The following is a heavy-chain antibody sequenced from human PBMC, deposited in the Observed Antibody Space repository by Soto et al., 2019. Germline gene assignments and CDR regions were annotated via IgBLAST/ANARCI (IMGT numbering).Heavy chain of an antibody. D-gene: IGHD5-18*01. CDR1: GFTFSSYA. J-gene: IGHJ4*02. V-gene: IGHV3-30-3*01. Sequence: QVQLVESGGGVVQPGRSLRLSCAASGFTFSSYAMHWVRQAPGKGLEWVAVISYDGSNKYYADSVKGRFTISRDNSKNTLYLQMSSLRAEDTAVYYCAREGSSYGYFDYWGQGTLVTVSS. CDR2: ISYDGSNK. CDR3: AREGSSYGYFDY.